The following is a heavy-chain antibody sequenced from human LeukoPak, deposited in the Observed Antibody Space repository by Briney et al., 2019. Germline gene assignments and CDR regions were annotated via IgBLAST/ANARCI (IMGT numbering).Heavy chain of an antibody. CDR2: INHSGST. CDR1: GGSFSGYY. Sequence: SETLSLTCAVYGGSFSGYYWSWIRQPPGKGLEWIGEINHSGSTNYNPSLKSRVTISVDTSKNQFSLKLSSVTAADTAAYYCARGYCSGGSCYSGMCFDYWGQGTLVTVSS. V-gene: IGHV4-34*01. D-gene: IGHD2-15*01. CDR3: ARGYCSGGSCYSGMCFDY. J-gene: IGHJ4*02.